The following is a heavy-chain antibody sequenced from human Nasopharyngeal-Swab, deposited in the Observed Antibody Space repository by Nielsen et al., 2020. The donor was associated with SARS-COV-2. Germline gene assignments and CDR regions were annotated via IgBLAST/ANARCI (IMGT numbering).Heavy chain of an antibody. CDR3: ARGLEGYSSSWYVDY. J-gene: IGHJ4*02. D-gene: IGHD6-13*01. V-gene: IGHV4-59*01. CDR2: IYYSGST. Sequence: WIRQPPGKGLEWIGYIYYSGSTNYNPSLKSRVTISVDTSKNQFSLKLGSVTAADTAVYYCARGLEGYSSSWYVDYWGQGTLVTVSS.